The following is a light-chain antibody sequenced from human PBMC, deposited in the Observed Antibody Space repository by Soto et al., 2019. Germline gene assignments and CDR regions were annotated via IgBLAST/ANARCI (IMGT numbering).Light chain of an antibody. CDR1: QSISRY. V-gene: IGKV1-39*01. Sequence: DIQMTQCPSSLSASVGDRVTITCRASQSISRYLSWHQQKPGKAPKLLIYAASSLQSGVPSRFSGSGSGTDFTLTISSLQPEDFATYYCQQSYSTPWTFGQGTKVEIK. CDR2: AAS. J-gene: IGKJ1*01. CDR3: QQSYSTPWT.